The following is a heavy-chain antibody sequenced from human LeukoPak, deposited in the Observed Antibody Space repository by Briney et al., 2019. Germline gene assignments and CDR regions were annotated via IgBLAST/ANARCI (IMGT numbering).Heavy chain of an antibody. D-gene: IGHD6-13*01. J-gene: IGHJ5*02. CDR2: IYSSGST. CDR3: VRGKAAAGAIWFDP. Sequence: SETLSLTCTVSGGSISGYYWTWFRQPPGKGLEWIGCIYSSGSTSYKPSLKSRITISVDTSKNQFSLNLSSVTAADTAVYYCVRGKAAAGAIWFDPWGQGTLVTVSS. CDR1: GGSISGYY. V-gene: IGHV4-59*01.